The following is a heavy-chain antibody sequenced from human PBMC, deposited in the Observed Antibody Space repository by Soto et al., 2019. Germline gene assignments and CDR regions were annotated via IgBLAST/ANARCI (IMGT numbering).Heavy chain of an antibody. D-gene: IGHD3-22*01. CDR3: ARGIGDYYDSSGYKNYGMDV. V-gene: IGHV1-2*04. CDR2: INPNSGGT. CDR1: GYTLTELS. J-gene: IGHJ6*02. Sequence: ASVKVSCKVSGYTLTELSMHWVRQAPGQGLEWMGWINPNSGGTNYAQKFQGWVTMTRDTSISTAYMELSRLRSDDTAVYYCARGIGDYYDSSGYKNYGMDVWGQGTTVTVSS.